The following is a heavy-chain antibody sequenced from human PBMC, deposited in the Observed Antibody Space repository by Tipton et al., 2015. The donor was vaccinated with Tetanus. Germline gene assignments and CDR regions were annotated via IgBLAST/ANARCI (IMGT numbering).Heavy chain of an antibody. CDR1: GVSIADNSNY. CDR3: ARRTVPLVVVTD. D-gene: IGHD2-21*02. Sequence: TLSLTCTVSGVSIADNSNYWGWIRQPPGKGPEYIGEIYHSGSTNYSPSLRSRATISLDKSKNQFSLRLTSMTAADTAIYYCARRTVPLVVVTDWGQGTLVSVSS. V-gene: IGHV4-39*07. CDR2: IYHSGST. J-gene: IGHJ4*02.